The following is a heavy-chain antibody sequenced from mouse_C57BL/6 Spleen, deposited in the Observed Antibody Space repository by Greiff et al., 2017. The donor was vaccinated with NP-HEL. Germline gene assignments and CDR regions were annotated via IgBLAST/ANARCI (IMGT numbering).Heavy chain of an antibody. Sequence: QVQLQQPGAELVKPGASVKLSCKASGYTFTSYWMQWVKQRPGQGLEWIGEIDPSDSDTNYNQKFKGKATLTVDTSSSTAYMQLSSLTSEDSAVYYCARLGRFDYWGQGTTLTVSS. CDR3: ARLGRFDY. CDR1: GYTFTSYW. V-gene: IGHV1-50*01. J-gene: IGHJ2*01. CDR2: IDPSDSDT.